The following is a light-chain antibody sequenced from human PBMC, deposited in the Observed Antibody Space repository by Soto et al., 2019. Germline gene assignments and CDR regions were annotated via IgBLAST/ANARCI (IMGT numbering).Light chain of an antibody. CDR3: HQYADSPLT. CDR2: DAS. V-gene: IGKV3-20*01. Sequence: ETVLTQSPGTVSLSPGESATLSCRASQSVAESYLAWFQHKPGQAPRLLIHDASSRATGIPDRFSGSGSGTDFTLTVSRLEPEDFAVYYCHQYADSPLTFGGGTKVEIK. J-gene: IGKJ4*01. CDR1: QSVAESY.